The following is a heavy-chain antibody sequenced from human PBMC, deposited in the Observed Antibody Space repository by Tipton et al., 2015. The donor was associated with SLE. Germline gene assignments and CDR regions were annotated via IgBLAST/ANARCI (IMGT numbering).Heavy chain of an antibody. CDR2: IKQDGSEK. CDR1: GFTFSSYW. D-gene: IGHD4-11*01. J-gene: IGHJ4*02. V-gene: IGHV3-7*01. CDR3: ARVSNYGSNPMDY. Sequence: SLRLSCAASGFTFSSYWMSWVRQAPGKGLEWVANIKQDGSEKYYVDSVKGRFTISRDNAKNSLCLQMNSLRAEDTAVYYRARVSNYGSNPMDYWGQGTLVTVSS.